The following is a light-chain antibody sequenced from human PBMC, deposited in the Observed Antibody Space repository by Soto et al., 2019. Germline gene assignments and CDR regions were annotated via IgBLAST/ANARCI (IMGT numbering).Light chain of an antibody. CDR2: EVN. CDR1: SSDVGGYNY. Sequence: QSVLTQPPSASGSPGQSVAISCTVTSSDVGGYNYVSWYQQHPGKAPKLMIYEVNKQPSGVPDRFSGSKSGNTASLTVSGLQAEGEADYYCSSYAGSSNVFGTGTKVTVL. J-gene: IGLJ1*01. CDR3: SSYAGSSNV. V-gene: IGLV2-8*01.